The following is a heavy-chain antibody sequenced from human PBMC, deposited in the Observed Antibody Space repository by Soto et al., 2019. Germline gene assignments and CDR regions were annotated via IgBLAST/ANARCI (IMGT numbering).Heavy chain of an antibody. Sequence: SETLSLTCTVSGGSISSYYWSWIRQPAGKGLEWIGRIYTSGSTNYNPSLKSRVTMSVDTSKNQFSLNLSSVTAADTAVYYCATRSTTSTIFDYWGQGPLVTVSS. D-gene: IGHD3-9*01. CDR3: ATRSTTSTIFDY. J-gene: IGHJ4*02. CDR2: IYTSGST. V-gene: IGHV4-4*07. CDR1: GGSISSYY.